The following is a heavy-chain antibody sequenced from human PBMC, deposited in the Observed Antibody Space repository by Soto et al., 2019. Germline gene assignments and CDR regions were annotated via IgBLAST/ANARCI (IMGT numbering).Heavy chain of an antibody. V-gene: IGHV1-8*01. CDR2: MNPNSGNT. J-gene: IGHJ4*02. CDR3: AQSLYGDNVDY. Sequence: QVQLVQSGAEVKKPGALVKVSCKASGYTFTSYDINWVRQATGQGLEWMGWMNPNSGNTGYAQKFQGRVTMTRTTSLSTASMELRSLIYEDTAAYYCAQSLYGDNVDYWGQGTLVTVSS. D-gene: IGHD4-17*01. CDR1: GYTFTSYD.